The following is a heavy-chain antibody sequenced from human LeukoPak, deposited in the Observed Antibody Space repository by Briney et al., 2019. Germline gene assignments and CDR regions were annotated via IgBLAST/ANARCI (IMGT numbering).Heavy chain of an antibody. Sequence: PGGSLRLSCAASGFTFSSYAMSWVRQAPGKGLQWVSAISGSGGNTYYADSVKGRFTITRDNSKNTLYLQMNSLRAEDTAEYYCAKILYYYDTTGYKGDAFDIWGQGTLVTVSS. CDR2: ISGSGGNT. D-gene: IGHD3-22*01. CDR3: AKILYYYDTTGYKGDAFDI. V-gene: IGHV3-23*01. J-gene: IGHJ3*02. CDR1: GFTFSSYA.